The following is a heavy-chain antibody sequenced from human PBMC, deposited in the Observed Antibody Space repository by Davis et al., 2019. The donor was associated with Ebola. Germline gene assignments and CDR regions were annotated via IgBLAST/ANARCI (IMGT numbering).Heavy chain of an antibody. CDR1: GYSFTSYW. J-gene: IGHJ6*02. CDR2: IYPGDSDT. CDR3: ARTPDIAVAGTDYYYGMDV. Sequence: GESLKISCKGSGYSFTSYWIGWVRQMPGKGLEWMGIIYPGDSDTRYSPSFQGQVTISADKSISTAYLQWSSLKASDTAMYYCARTPDIAVAGTDYYYGMDVWGQGTTVTVSS. V-gene: IGHV5-51*01. D-gene: IGHD6-19*01.